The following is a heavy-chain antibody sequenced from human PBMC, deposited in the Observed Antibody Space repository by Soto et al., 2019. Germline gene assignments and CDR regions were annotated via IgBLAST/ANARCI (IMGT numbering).Heavy chain of an antibody. CDR2: IIPVFGRP. Sequence: ASVKVSCKXSGGSFSSFGISWVRQAPGQGLEWMGGIIPVFGRPNYAQRFRGRLTITADESTNTVYLELIDLRSEDTAVYYCAREGSGYNLWGQGTQVTVSS. CDR3: AREGSGYNL. D-gene: IGHD5-12*01. CDR1: GGSFSSFG. J-gene: IGHJ1*01. V-gene: IGHV1-69*13.